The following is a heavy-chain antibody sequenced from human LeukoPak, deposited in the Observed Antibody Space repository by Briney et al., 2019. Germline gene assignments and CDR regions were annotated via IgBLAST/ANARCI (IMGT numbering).Heavy chain of an antibody. Sequence: PGGSLRLSCAASGFTFSSYVMTWVRQAPGKGLEWVSGISGSGGSTYYADSVKGRFTISRDNSKNTLYLQMTSLRAEDTAVYYCARHYIQPPHYFDYWGQGTLVTVSS. V-gene: IGHV3-23*01. CDR1: GFTFSSYV. CDR3: ARHYIQPPHYFDY. J-gene: IGHJ4*02. CDR2: ISGSGGST. D-gene: IGHD2-2*01.